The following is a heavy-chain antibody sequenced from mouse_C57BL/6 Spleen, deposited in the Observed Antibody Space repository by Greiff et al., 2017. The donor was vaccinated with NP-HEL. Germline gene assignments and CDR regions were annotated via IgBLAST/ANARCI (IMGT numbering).Heavy chain of an antibody. J-gene: IGHJ3*01. V-gene: IGHV1-80*01. CDR1: GYAFSSYW. Sequence: VQLQESGAELVKPGASVKISCKASGYAFSSYWMNWVKQRPGKGLEWIGQIYPGDGDTNYNGKFKGKATLTADKSSSTAYMQLSSLTSEDSAVYFCARETYYYGSSYEGFAYWGQGTLVTVSA. D-gene: IGHD1-1*01. CDR2: IYPGDGDT. CDR3: ARETYYYGSSYEGFAY.